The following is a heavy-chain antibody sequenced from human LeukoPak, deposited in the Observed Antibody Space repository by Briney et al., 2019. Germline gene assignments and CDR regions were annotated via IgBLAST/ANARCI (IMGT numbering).Heavy chain of an antibody. D-gene: IGHD2-21*01. CDR3: RAATKYRDYCYDY. CDR2: ISSDGSNK. V-gene: IGHV3-30*04. CDR1: GFTFSSYA. J-gene: IGHJ4*02. Sequence: GRSLRLSCAASGFTFSSYAMQWVRQAPGKGLEWVAVISSDGSNKYYADSVKGRFTISRDNSKDTLYLQMSSLTIEDTAVYYCRAATKYRDYCYDYWGQGTLVTVSS.